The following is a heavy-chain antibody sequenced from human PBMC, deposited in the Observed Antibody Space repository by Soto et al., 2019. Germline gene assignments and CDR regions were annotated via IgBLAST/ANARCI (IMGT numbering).Heavy chain of an antibody. V-gene: IGHV3-64D*08. CDR2: ISSNGGNT. CDR3: VKDRSRDGYKRFDY. J-gene: IGHJ4*02. Sequence: PGGSLRLSCSASGFTFSSYAMHWVRQAPGKGLEYVSAISSNGGNTYYADSVKGKFTISRDNSKNTLYLQMSSLRAEDTAVYYCVKDRSRDGYKRFDYWGQGTLVTVSS. D-gene: IGHD5-12*01. CDR1: GFTFSSYA.